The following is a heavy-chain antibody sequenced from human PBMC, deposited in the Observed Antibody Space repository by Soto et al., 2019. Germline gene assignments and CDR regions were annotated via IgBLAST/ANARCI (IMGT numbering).Heavy chain of an antibody. J-gene: IGHJ5*02. CDR1: GYTFTDYD. Sequence: QEQLVQSGAEVKKPGASVKVSCKTSGYTFTDYDINWVRQATGQGLEWIGWMNPNSGETCYAQKFQGRVTMTRSASLSTAYLERSSLRSEDTAVYYCARVAVAARPRWYNCFDPWGQGTLVTVSS. D-gene: IGHD2-15*01. CDR2: MNPNSGET. V-gene: IGHV1-8*01. CDR3: ARVAVAARPRWYNCFDP.